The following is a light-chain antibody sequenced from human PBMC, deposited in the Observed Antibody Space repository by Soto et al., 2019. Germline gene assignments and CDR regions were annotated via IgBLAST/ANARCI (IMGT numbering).Light chain of an antibody. CDR3: QQSYSTLYT. V-gene: IGKV1-39*01. J-gene: IGKJ2*01. Sequence: DIQMTQSPSSLSASVGDRVTITCRASQSSGSYFKCDQQKPGKAPKLLIYSASSLQSGVTSRFSGSASGPDFTLTISSLQPGDFATYYCQQSYSTLYTFGQGTKLEIK. CDR1: QSSGSY. CDR2: SAS.